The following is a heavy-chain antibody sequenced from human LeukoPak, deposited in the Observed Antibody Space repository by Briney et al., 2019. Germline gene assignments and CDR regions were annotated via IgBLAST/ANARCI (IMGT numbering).Heavy chain of an antibody. J-gene: IGHJ3*02. CDR2: IYYSGST. CDR1: GGSISTYY. D-gene: IGHD3-9*01. CDR3: ARRRGGQFDWLLYVGEAFDI. Sequence: SETLSLTCTVSGGSISTYYWSWIRQSPAKGLDWIWYIYYSGSTNYNPSLKSRVTISVDTYKSLFSLKLTSVNAADTAVYYCARRRGGQFDWLLYVGEAFDIWGQGTMVTVSS. V-gene: IGHV4-59*01.